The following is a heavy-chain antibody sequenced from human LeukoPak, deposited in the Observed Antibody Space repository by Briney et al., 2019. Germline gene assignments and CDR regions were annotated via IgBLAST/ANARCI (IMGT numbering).Heavy chain of an antibody. V-gene: IGHV1-69*04. J-gene: IGHJ4*02. D-gene: IGHD3-22*01. CDR2: IIPILALT. CDR3: ARGLDYYDSSGRD. CDR1: GGTFNTYG. Sequence: GASVKVSCKASGGTFNTYGVSWVRQAPGQGLEWMGRIIPILALTNYAQNFQGRLTITADKSTGVAYMELSSLRSEDTAVYYCARGLDYYDSSGRDWGQGTLVTVSS.